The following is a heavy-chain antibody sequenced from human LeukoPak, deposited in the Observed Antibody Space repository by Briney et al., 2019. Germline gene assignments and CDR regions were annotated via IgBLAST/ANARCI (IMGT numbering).Heavy chain of an antibody. D-gene: IGHD1-26*01. CDR2: IRYDGSNK. Sequence: PGGSLRLSCAASGFTFSSYGMHWVRQAPGKGLEWVAFIRYDGSNKYYADSAKGRFTISRDNSKNTLYLQMNSLRAEDTAVYYCAKDSESGSYFVLRIDAFDIWGQGTMVTVSS. CDR1: GFTFSSYG. V-gene: IGHV3-30*02. J-gene: IGHJ3*02. CDR3: AKDSESGSYFVLRIDAFDI.